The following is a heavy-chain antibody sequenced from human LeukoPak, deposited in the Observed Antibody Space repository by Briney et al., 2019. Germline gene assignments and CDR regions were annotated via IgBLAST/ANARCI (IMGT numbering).Heavy chain of an antibody. CDR1: GGSFSGYY. V-gene: IGHV4-34*01. J-gene: IGHJ4*02. D-gene: IGHD6-13*01. CDR2: INHSGST. CDR3: ARGFSISGQQLVRKYWRFDY. Sequence: PSETLSLTCAVYGGSFSGYYWSWIRQPPGKGLEWIGEINHSGSTNYNPSLKSRVTISVDTSKNQFSLKLSSVTAADTAVYYCARGFSISGQQLVRKYWRFDYRGQGTLVTVSS.